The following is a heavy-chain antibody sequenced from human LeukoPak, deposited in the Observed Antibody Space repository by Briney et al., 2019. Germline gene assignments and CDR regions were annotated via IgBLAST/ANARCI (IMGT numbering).Heavy chain of an antibody. CDR2: IDYSGST. CDR3: ARVAQGCFDL. V-gene: IGHV4-59*01. J-gene: IGHJ2*01. CDR1: GGSISTYY. Sequence: SETLSLTCTVSGGSISTYYWTWIRQPPGKGLEWIGYIDYSGSTNYNPSLKSRVTISVDTSKSHFSLKLSSVTAADTAVYYCARVAQGCFDLWGRGTLVTVSS.